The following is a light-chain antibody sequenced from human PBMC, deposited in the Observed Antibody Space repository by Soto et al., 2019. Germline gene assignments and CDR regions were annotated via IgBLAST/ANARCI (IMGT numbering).Light chain of an antibody. J-gene: IGKJ1*01. CDR2: GAS. V-gene: IGKV3-20*01. CDR1: QSVSSSY. Sequence: EIVLTQSPGTRSLSPGERATRSCRASQSVSSSYLAWYQQKPGQAPRLLVYGASSRATGIPDRFSGSGSGTDFTLTISRLEPEDCAVYYCQQYGSSLWTFGQGTKVDIK. CDR3: QQYGSSLWT.